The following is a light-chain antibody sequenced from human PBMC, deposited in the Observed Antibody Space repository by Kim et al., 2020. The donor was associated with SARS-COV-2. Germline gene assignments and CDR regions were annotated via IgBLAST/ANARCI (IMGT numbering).Light chain of an antibody. V-gene: IGKV3-15*01. CDR1: QTVSSN. CDR2: GAS. CDR3: QQYNNWSSHT. J-gene: IGKJ2*01. Sequence: EIVMTQSPATLSVSPGEWATLSCRASQTVSSNLAWYQQKPDQAPRLLIYGASTRAIGIPARFSGSGSGTEFTLTISSLQSEDFAVYYCQQYNNWSSHTFGQGTKLEI.